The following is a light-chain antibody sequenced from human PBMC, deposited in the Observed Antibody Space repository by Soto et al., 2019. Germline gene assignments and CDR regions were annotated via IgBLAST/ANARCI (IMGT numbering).Light chain of an antibody. CDR2: SND. CDR3: AAWDDSLNGPV. Sequence: QTVVTQPPSASGTPGQRVTISCSGSSSNIGSNSVNWYQQLPGTAPKLLIHSNDHRPSGVPDRFSGFKSGTSGSLAISGLQSEDEADYYCAAWDDSLNGPVFGGGTKLTVL. V-gene: IGLV1-44*01. J-gene: IGLJ2*01. CDR1: SSNIGSNS.